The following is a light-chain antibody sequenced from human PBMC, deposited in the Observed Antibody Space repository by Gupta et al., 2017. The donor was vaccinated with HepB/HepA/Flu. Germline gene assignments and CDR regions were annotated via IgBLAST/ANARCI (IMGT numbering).Light chain of an antibody. CDR2: GAS. CDR1: QSVSSN. V-gene: IGKV3-15*01. Sequence: EIVMTKSPATLSVSPGERATLSCRASQSVSSNLAWYQQKPGQAPRLLIYGASTRATGIPARFSGSGSGTEFTLTISSLQSEDFAVYYCQQYNNWPQGSFGQGTKLEIK. CDR3: QQYNNWPQGS. J-gene: IGKJ2*03.